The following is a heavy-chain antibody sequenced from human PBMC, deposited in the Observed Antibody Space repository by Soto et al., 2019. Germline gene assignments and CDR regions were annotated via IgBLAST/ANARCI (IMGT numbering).Heavy chain of an antibody. V-gene: IGHV3-53*01. D-gene: IGHD6-19*01. Sequence: GGSLRLSCAASGFTVSSNYMSWVRQAPWKGLEWVSVIYSGGSTYYADSVKGRFTISRDNSKNTLYLQMNSLRAEDTAVYYCAGAVAGRSYFDYWGPGTLLPVSS. CDR2: IYSGGST. CDR1: GFTVSSNY. CDR3: AGAVAGRSYFDY. J-gene: IGHJ4*02.